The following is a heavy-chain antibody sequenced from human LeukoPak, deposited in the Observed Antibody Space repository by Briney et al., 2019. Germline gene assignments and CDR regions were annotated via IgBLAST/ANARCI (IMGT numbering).Heavy chain of an antibody. Sequence: SGTLSLTCTGCGGSIISYYWSWMRQPAWRGGDGIGRSYTRGSTKHNPSLKSRVTMSVDTTKNPFSLKMRSVTAPETAVYYCARDRGPNWSSEGWFDYWGQGTLVTVSS. D-gene: IGHD1-1*01. J-gene: IGHJ4*02. CDR3: ARDRGPNWSSEGWFDY. CDR1: GGSIISYY. V-gene: IGHV4-4*07. CDR2: SYTRGST.